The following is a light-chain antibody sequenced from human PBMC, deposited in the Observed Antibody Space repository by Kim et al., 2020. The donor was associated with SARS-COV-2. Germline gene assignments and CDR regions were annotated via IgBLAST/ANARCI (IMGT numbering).Light chain of an antibody. CDR3: QKYDSAPRM. Sequence: ASVGDRVTITCRASQGISTYLAWYQQRPGKVPTLLIYEASTLQSGVPSRFSGSGSGTAFTLTISSLQPEDVATYYCQKYDSAPRMFGPGTKVDIK. CDR2: EAS. CDR1: QGISTY. V-gene: IGKV1-27*01. J-gene: IGKJ3*01.